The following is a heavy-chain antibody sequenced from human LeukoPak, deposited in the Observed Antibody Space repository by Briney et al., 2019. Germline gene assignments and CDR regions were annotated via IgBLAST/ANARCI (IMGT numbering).Heavy chain of an antibody. D-gene: IGHD3-22*01. J-gene: IGHJ6*03. Sequence: ASVKVSCKASGYTFTSYYMHWVRQAPGQGLEWVGIINPSGGSTSYAQKFQGRVTMTRDTSTSTVYMELSSLRSEDTAVYYCARAPYYYDSSGYYYYYYYMDVWGKGTTVTVSS. CDR1: GYTFTSYY. CDR2: INPSGGST. V-gene: IGHV1-46*01. CDR3: ARAPYYYDSSGYYYYYYYMDV.